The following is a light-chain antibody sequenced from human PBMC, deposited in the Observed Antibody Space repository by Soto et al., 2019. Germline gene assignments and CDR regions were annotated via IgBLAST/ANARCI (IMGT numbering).Light chain of an antibody. V-gene: IGLV2-14*03. CDR3: TTWTTSTTMK. CDR1: RSDIAAYNF. CDR2: DVN. J-gene: IGLJ2*01. Sequence: QSALTKPACVSRSPGQSITISCTGTRSDIAAYNFVSWYQQHPGKAPKLMLYDVNIRPSGVSTRFSGSKSGNTASLTISGLQAEDESDYYCTTWTTSTTMKFGGGTKVTVL.